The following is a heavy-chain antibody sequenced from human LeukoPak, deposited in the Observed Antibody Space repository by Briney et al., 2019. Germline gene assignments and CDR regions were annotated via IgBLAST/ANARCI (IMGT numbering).Heavy chain of an antibody. Sequence: GRSLRVSCVASGFTFDDYAMHWVRQAPGKGLEWVSGISWNSGSIGYADSVKGGFTISRDNAKNSLYLQMNSLRDEGTALYFCAKDIGARDGCFDYWGQGTLVTVSS. CDR2: ISWNSGSI. D-gene: IGHD5-24*01. V-gene: IGHV3-9*01. CDR1: GFTFDDYA. J-gene: IGHJ4*02. CDR3: AKDIGARDGCFDY.